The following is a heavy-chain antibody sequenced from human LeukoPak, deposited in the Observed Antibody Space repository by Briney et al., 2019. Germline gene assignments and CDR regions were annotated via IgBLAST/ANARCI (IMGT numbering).Heavy chain of an antibody. CDR1: GFTFRSHA. J-gene: IGHJ4*02. V-gene: IGHV3-23*01. Sequence: PGGSLRLSCVGSGFTFRSHAMSWVRQAPEKGLEFVSGIYENGGTTYYADSVKGRFTISRDNSKNTQWLQMNSLRVEDTAVYYCTKGGYTTYFDYWGQGTLVTVSS. CDR3: TKGGYTTYFDY. CDR2: IYENGGTT. D-gene: IGHD6-13*01.